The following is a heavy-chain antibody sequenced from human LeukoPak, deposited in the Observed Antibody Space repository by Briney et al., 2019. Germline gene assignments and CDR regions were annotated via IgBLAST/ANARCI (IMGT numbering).Heavy chain of an antibody. J-gene: IGHJ3*02. Sequence: SETLSLTCTVSGGSISSGDYYWSWIRQPPGKGLEWIGYIYYSGSTYYNPSLESRVTISVDTSKNQFSLKLSSVTAADTAVYYCARDSEDAFDIWGQGTMVTVSS. CDR3: ARDSEDAFDI. CDR1: GGSISSGDYY. CDR2: IYYSGST. V-gene: IGHV4-30-4*01.